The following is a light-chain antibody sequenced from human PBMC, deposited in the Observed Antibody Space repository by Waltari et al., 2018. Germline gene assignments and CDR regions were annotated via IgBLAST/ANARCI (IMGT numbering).Light chain of an antibody. CDR2: SAS. CDR3: QQSYNYHPYT. CDR1: QSISTY. Sequence: DIQITQSPSSLSASVGDSVSITCRASQSISTYLSCYQQKPGEAPKLLIFSASSLQRGVPSRFTGTGSWTDFTLTISSLQPEDSATYYCQQSYNYHPYTFGQGTKLEIK. J-gene: IGKJ2*01. V-gene: IGKV1-39*01.